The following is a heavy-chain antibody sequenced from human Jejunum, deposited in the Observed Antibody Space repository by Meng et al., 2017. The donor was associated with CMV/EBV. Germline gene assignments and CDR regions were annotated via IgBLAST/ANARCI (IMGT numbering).Heavy chain of an antibody. CDR1: GGSISSGRDY. D-gene: IGHD3-10*01. Sequence: CTVSGGSISSGRDYWAWIRKSAGKGLEWIGRINTNGNTNYNPSLESRVFISVDTSKSQFSLSLSYVTVADTAVYYCARDRGTDSFDYWGQGTLVTVSS. CDR3: ARDRGTDSFDY. J-gene: IGHJ4*02. CDR2: INTNGNT. V-gene: IGHV4-61*02.